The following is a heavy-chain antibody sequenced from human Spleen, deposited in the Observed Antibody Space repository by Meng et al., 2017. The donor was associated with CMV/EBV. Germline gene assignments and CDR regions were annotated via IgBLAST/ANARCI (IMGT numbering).Heavy chain of an antibody. D-gene: IGHD3-3*01. Sequence: ASVKVCKASGYTFTSYDINWVRQATGQGLEWMGWMNPNSGNTGYAQKFQGRVTMTRNTSISTAYMELSSLRSEDTAVYYCARGRYYDFWSGYYDGINWFDPWGQGTLVTVSS. CDR1: GYTFTSYD. CDR3: ARGRYYDFWSGYYDGINWFDP. J-gene: IGHJ5*02. CDR2: MNPNSGNT. V-gene: IGHV1-8*01.